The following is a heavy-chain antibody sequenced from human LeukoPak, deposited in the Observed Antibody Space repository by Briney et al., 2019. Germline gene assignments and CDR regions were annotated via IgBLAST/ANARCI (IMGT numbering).Heavy chain of an antibody. Sequence: SETLSLTCTVSGGSISSSSYYWGWIRQPPGKGLEWIGSIYYSGSTYYNPSLKSRVTISVDTSKNQFSLKLSSVTAADTAVYYCARGGEAYYYGSGKYNWFDPWGQGTLVTVSS. CDR3: ARGGEAYYYGSGKYNWFDP. V-gene: IGHV4-39*07. CDR2: IYYSGST. J-gene: IGHJ5*02. D-gene: IGHD3-10*01. CDR1: GGSISSSSYY.